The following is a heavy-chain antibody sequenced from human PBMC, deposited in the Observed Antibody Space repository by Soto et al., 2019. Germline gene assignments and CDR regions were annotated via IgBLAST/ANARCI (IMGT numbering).Heavy chain of an antibody. D-gene: IGHD3-22*01. Sequence: SETLSLTCTVSGGSISSSSHYWGWIRQTPGKGLEWIGSIYYSENTYYNPSLKSRVAISVDTSKNQVSLRLSSVTAADTAVYYCARHDYYDSSGYYSHFHNWGQGALVTVSS. CDR3: ARHDYYDSSGYYSHFHN. CDR2: IYYSENT. J-gene: IGHJ4*02. CDR1: GGSISSSSHY. V-gene: IGHV4-39*01.